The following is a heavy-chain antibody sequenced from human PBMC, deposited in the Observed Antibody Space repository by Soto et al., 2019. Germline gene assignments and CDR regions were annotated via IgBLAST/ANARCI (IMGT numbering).Heavy chain of an antibody. CDR3: ARDRWDLLRSEGYYYYCGLDV. D-gene: IGHD1-26*01. J-gene: IGHJ6*02. V-gene: IGHV3-7*05. CDR1: GFTFSSYW. CDR2: IKQEGSEK. Sequence: GGSLRLSCAASGFTFSSYWMTWVRQAPGKGLEWVANIKQEGSEKNYVDSVKGRFTISRDNAKNSMYLQMNSLRADDTAVYYCARDRWDLLRSEGYYYYCGLDVWGQGTTVTVSS.